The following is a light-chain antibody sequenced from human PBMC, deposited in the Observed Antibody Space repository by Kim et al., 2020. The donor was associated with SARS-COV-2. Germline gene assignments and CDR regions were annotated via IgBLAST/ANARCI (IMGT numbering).Light chain of an antibody. CDR1: QSVSSN. CDR3: HQYNNWPRT. Sequence: EIVMTQSPATLSVSPGERATLSCRASQSVSSNLAWYQQKPGQAPRLLTHGASTRATGIPARFSGSRSGTEFTLTVSSLQSEDFAVHYCHQYNNWPRTFGQGTKVDIK. CDR2: GAS. J-gene: IGKJ1*01. V-gene: IGKV3-15*01.